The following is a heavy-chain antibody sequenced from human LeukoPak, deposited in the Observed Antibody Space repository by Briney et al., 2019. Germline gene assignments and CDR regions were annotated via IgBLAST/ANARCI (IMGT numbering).Heavy chain of an antibody. CDR1: GFAVGTKL. Sequence: GGSLRLSCAASGFAVGTKLMTWFRRPPAKGLEGVSVIYTGGLTYYADSVKGRFTISRDNSKNTLYLQMNNLKADDTAVYYCAKDEAAAGGGLDYWGQGTLVIVSS. D-gene: IGHD6-13*01. J-gene: IGHJ4*02. CDR2: IYTGGLT. CDR3: AKDEAAAGGGLDY. V-gene: IGHV3-53*01.